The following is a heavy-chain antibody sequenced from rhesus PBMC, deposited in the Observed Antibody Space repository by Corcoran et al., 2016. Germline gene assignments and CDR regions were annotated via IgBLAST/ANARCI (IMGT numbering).Heavy chain of an antibody. D-gene: IGHD4-23*01. V-gene: IGHV2-1*01. CDR3: ARVNSNYAYFDY. J-gene: IGHJ4*01. CDR2: IYWDADK. Sequence: QVTLKESGPALVKPTQTLTLTCTFSGFSLSTRGMGVGWIRQPSRKTLEWLALIYWDADKRYSTSLKSRLTSSKDTSKNQVVLTMTNMDPVDTATYYCARVNSNYAYFDYWGQGVLVTVSS. CDR1: GFSLSTRGMG.